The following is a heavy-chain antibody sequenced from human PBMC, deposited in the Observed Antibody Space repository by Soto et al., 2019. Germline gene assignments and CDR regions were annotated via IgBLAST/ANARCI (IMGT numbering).Heavy chain of an antibody. D-gene: IGHD4-17*01. CDR3: AKDRSNYGDYGGAFDY. V-gene: IGHV3-23*01. J-gene: IGHJ4*02. Sequence: PGGSLRLSCAASGFTFSSYAMSWVRQAPGKGPEWVSTISGSGGSTYYADSVKGRFTISRDNSKNTLYLQMNSLRAEDTAVYYCAKDRSNYGDYGGAFDYWGQGTLVTVSS. CDR1: GFTFSSYA. CDR2: ISGSGGST.